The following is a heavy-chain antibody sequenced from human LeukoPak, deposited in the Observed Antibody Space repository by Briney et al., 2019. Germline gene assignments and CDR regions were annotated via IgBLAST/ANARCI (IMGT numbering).Heavy chain of an antibody. D-gene: IGHD3-22*01. V-gene: IGHV4-4*02. J-gene: IGHJ4*02. CDR3: ARLDYYDSSGYYYFDY. CDR1: GGSISSSNW. Sequence: SGTLSLTCAVSGGSISSSNWWSWVRQPPGKGLEWIGEIYHSGSTNYNPSLKSRVTISVDKSKNQFSLKLSSVTAADTAVYYCARLDYYDSSGYYYFDYWGQGTLVTVSS. CDR2: IYHSGST.